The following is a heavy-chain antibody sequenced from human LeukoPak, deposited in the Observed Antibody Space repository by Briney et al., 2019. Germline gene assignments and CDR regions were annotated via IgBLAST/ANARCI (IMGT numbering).Heavy chain of an antibody. J-gene: IGHJ4*02. CDR3: ARQGSEIDY. Sequence: RRPLRPSCAAPGVGQGHCSMTSTYQAQRKGLEWLSCISSSGDTIYYADSVKGRFTVSRDNAENSLYLQMNSLRAEDTAMYYCARQGSEIDYWGQGTLVTVSS. CDR1: GVGQGHCS. CDR2: ISSSGDTI. V-gene: IGHV3-11*01.